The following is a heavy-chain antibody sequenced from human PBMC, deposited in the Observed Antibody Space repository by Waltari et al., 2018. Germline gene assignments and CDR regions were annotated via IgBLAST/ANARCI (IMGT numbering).Heavy chain of an antibody. CDR1: ALSISRIGYY. D-gene: IGHD3-10*02. CDR2: IHFSGST. J-gene: IGHJ3*02. Sequence: QVQLQESGPGLVKPSQTLSLTCTVPALSISRIGYYWNWIRQHPGKGLEWIGYIHFSGSTYYNPSLKSRVTISLDTSKNQFSLKFTSVTAANTAVYYCARESRVLHAFDIWGQGTMVTVSS. CDR3: ARESRVLHAFDI. V-gene: IGHV4-31*03.